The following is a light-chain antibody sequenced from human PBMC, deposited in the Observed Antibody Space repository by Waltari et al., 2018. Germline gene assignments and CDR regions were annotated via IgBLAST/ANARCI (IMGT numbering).Light chain of an antibody. Sequence: EIVMTQSPLSLPVTPGEPASISCRSSQSLLHANGKNYVDWYVLKPGQSPRLLISLGSNRASGVPDRFIGIGSDTEFTLRISRVEAEDFGVYYCMQALMTPNTFGQGTKLEI. V-gene: IGKV2-28*01. CDR2: LGS. J-gene: IGKJ2*01. CDR3: MQALMTPNT. CDR1: QSLLHANGKNY.